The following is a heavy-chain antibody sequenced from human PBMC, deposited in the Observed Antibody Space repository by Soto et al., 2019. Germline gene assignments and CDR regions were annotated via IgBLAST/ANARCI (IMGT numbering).Heavy chain of an antibody. V-gene: IGHV1-45*02. J-gene: IGHJ4*02. CDR1: GYTFTYRY. D-gene: IGHD3-10*01. Sequence: EASVKVSCKASGYTFTYRYRQWVRQAPGQALEWMGWITPFNGNTNYAQKFQDRVTITRDRSMSTAYMELSSLGSEDTAMYYCASGWFGELSPPSDYWGQGTLVTVSS. CDR2: ITPFNGNT. CDR3: ASGWFGELSPPSDY.